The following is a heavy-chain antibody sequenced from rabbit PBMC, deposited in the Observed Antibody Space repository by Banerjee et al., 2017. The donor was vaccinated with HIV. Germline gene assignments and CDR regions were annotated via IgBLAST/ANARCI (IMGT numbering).Heavy chain of an antibody. Sequence: EESGGDLVKPEGSLTLTCTASGFSFSSSYWICWVRQAPGKGLEWIACIYAGSSGRPYYASWAKGRFTISKTSSTTVTLQMTSLTAADTATYFCARNVAGLDYFNLWGPGTLVTVS. J-gene: IGHJ4*01. CDR3: ARNVAGLDYFNL. CDR1: GFSFSSSYW. D-gene: IGHD3-1*01. V-gene: IGHV1S45*01. CDR2: IYAGSSGRP.